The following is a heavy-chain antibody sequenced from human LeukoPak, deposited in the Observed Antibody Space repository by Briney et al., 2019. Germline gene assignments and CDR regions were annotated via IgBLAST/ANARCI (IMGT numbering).Heavy chain of an antibody. J-gene: IGHJ6*02. D-gene: IGHD2-8*02. CDR2: IYNSGSI. CDR1: GGSISSYY. Sequence: SETLSLTCTVSGGSISSYYWSWIRQPPGKGLEWIGYIYNSGSINYNPSLKSRVTTSVDTSKKQFSLKLSSVTAADTAVYYCARLRITGGHYYKHGLDVWGQETTVTVSS. CDR3: ARLRITGGHYYKHGLDV. V-gene: IGHV4-59*08.